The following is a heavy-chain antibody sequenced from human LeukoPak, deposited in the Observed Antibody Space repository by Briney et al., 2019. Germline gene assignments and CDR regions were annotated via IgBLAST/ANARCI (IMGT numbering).Heavy chain of an antibody. CDR1: GFTLSNYW. CDR2: ISGSGGST. D-gene: IGHD3-10*01. J-gene: IGHJ4*02. Sequence: GSLRLSCSASGFTLSNYWMHWVRQAPGKGLEWVSAISGSGGSTYYADSVKGRFTISRDNSKNTLYLQMNSLRAEDTAVYYCAKVIRGSHPPYYFDYWGQGTLVTVSS. CDR3: AKVIRGSHPPYYFDY. V-gene: IGHV3-23*01.